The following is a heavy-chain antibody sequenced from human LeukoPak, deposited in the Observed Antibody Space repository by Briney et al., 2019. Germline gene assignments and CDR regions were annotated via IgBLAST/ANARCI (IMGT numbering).Heavy chain of an antibody. V-gene: IGHV3-48*02. Sequence: PGGSLRLSCAASGFTFSSYSMNWVRQAPGKGLEWVSYISSSSSTIFYADSVKGRLTISRDNANNSLYLQMNSLRDEDTAVYYCARGIYGSGTYYPYNYWGQGTLVTVSS. CDR2: ISSSSSTI. J-gene: IGHJ4*02. CDR3: ARGIYGSGTYYPYNY. D-gene: IGHD3-10*01. CDR1: GFTFSSYS.